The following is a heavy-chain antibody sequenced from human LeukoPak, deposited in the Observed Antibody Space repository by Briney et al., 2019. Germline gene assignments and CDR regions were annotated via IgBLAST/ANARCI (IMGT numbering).Heavy chain of an antibody. CDR2: IYNSGIT. CDR3: AQEGAAPGPDFDY. D-gene: IGHD6-13*01. Sequence: PSETLSLTCTVSGASISTSYLSWIRQPAGRGLEWIGRIYNSGITNYNPSLKSRVTMSVDTSKSQFSLKLSSVTAADTAVYYCAQEGAAPGPDFDYWGQGILVTVSS. V-gene: IGHV4-4*07. CDR1: GASISTSY. J-gene: IGHJ4*02.